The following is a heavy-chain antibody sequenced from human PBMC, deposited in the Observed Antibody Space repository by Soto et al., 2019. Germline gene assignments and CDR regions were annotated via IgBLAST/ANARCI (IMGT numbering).Heavy chain of an antibody. CDR2: ISDGGKT. CDR3: GRDTLGGVYDFCH. D-gene: IGHD3-3*01. Sequence: ESGGGLVQPGGSLRLSCAASGFIVSSIFMTWVRQSPGKGLEWVSTISDGGKTYYADSVKGRFTISRDRAKNTLYLQMNSLRAEETAGYHCGRDTLGGVYDFCHGGQGTPVTVSS. J-gene: IGHJ1*01. CDR1: GFIVSSIF. V-gene: IGHV3-66*01.